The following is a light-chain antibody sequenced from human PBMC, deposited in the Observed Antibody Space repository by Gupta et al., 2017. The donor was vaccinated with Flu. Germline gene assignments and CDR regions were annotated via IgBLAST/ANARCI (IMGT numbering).Light chain of an antibody. CDR1: QSVSSY. CDR3: QQRSNWLT. V-gene: IGKV3-11*01. CDR2: DAS. Sequence: SPATLALSPGERATRSGRDSQSVSSYLDWYQQKPGQAPRLVIYDASNRATGIPARFSGSGSGKDFTLTSSSREHEDFAVYYWQQRSNWLTFGPGTKVDIK. J-gene: IGKJ3*01.